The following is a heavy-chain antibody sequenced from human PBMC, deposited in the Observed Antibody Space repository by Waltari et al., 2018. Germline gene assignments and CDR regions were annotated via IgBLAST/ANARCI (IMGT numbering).Heavy chain of an antibody. CDR2: FYYGGCT. J-gene: IGHJ6*02. D-gene: IGHD2-2*01. Sequence: QLQLQESGPGLVNPSETLSLTCTVSGGSISSSSYSWGWIRQPPGMGLEWIGTFYYGGCTYYNPVLQSRVTISVDMSMNQFSLKLSSVTSAYTAVYVRARLAGYFSRMVCRGYYGMYVWGQGTTVTVSS. CDR1: GGSISSSSYS. CDR3: ARLAGYFSRMVCRGYYGMYV. V-gene: IGHV4-39*01.